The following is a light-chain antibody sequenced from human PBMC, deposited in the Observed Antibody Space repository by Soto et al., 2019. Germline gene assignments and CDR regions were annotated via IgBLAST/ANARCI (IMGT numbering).Light chain of an antibody. Sequence: DIQMTQSPSSLSASVGDRVTITCRASQGISNYLAWYQQKPGKAPELLIYGASTLQSGVPSRFSGSGSGTDFTLTITSLQPEDVATYYCKKYNSAPLTFGQGTRLEIK. CDR2: GAS. CDR3: KKYNSAPLT. CDR1: QGISNY. J-gene: IGKJ5*01. V-gene: IGKV1-27*01.